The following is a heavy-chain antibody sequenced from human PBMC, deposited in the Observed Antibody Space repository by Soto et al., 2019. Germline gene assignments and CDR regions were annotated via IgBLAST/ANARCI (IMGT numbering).Heavy chain of an antibody. CDR3: ARGAVYDFWSGNWFDP. CDR2: INHSGST. CDR1: XGSFSGYY. Sequence: SETLSLTCAVYXGSFSGYYWSWIRQPPGKGLEWIGEINHSGSTNYNPSLKSRVTISVDTSKNQFSLKLSSVTAADTAVYYCARGAVYDFWSGNWFDPWGQGTLVTVSS. D-gene: IGHD3-3*01. V-gene: IGHV4-34*01. J-gene: IGHJ5*02.